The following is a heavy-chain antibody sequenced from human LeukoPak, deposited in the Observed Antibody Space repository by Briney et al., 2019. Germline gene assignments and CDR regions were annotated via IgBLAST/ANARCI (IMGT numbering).Heavy chain of an antibody. V-gene: IGHV4-59*01. D-gene: IGHD4/OR15-4a*01. Sequence: SETLSLTCTVSGVSIRTDYWSWVRQTPGKGLEWIAYIFDIGSTTYNPSLKSRVTMSMDTSKNQFSLTLSSVTAADAGMYYCARAGRTISGSFDTWGQGTLVTVSS. J-gene: IGHJ4*02. CDR2: IFDIGST. CDR1: GVSIRTDY. CDR3: ARAGRTISGSFDT.